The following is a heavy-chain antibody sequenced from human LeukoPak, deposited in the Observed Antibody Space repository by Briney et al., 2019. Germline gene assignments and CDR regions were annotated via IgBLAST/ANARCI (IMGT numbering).Heavy chain of an antibody. J-gene: IGHJ4*02. V-gene: IGHV3-23*01. CDR2: IGGSGSPI. CDR3: ARTSGRYFEY. CDR1: GFTFSDYG. D-gene: IGHD5-12*01. Sequence: GGSLRLSCAASGFTFSDYGMRWVRQAPGKGLEWVSAIGGSGSPIYYADSVKGRFTVSRDNSKNTLFLQMNSLRVEDTAVYYCARTSGRYFEYWGQGTLVRVSS.